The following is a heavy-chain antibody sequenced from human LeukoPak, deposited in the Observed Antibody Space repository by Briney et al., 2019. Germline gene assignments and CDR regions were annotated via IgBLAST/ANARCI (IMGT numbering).Heavy chain of an antibody. CDR1: GYTFTDYY. Sequence: ASVKVSCKASGYTFTDYYLHWVRQAPGQGLEWMGWIDPNSGGTHYVQKFQGRVTMTRDMSTSTVYMELSSLRSEDTAVYYCARDGYYDILTGYPDAFDIWGQGTMVTVSS. J-gene: IGHJ3*02. V-gene: IGHV1-2*02. CDR2: IDPNSGGT. CDR3: ARDGYYDILTGYPDAFDI. D-gene: IGHD3-9*01.